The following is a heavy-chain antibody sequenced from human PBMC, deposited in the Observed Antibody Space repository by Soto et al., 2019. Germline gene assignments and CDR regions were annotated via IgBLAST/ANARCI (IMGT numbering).Heavy chain of an antibody. CDR2: MNPNSGNT. J-gene: IGHJ4*02. D-gene: IGHD3-3*01. Sequence: QVQLVQSGAEVKKPGASVKVSCKASGYTFTSYDINWVRQATGQGLEWMGWMNPNSGNTGYAQKFQGRVTMTRNTSISTAYMELSSLRSEDTAVYYCARGVGPYYDFWSGYLVSDSYYFDYWGQGPLVTVSS. CDR1: GYTFTSYD. V-gene: IGHV1-8*01. CDR3: ARGVGPYYDFWSGYLVSDSYYFDY.